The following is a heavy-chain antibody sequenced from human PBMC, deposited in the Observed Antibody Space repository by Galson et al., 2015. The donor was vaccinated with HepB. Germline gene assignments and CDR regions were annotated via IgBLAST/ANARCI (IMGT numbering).Heavy chain of an antibody. CDR2: INPNSGGT. J-gene: IGHJ4*02. D-gene: IGHD3-10*01. CDR1: AYTFTGYY. Sequence: SVKVSCKASAYTFTGYYMNWVRQAPGQGLEWMGWINPNSGGTNYARKFQGRVTMTRDTSISTAYMELSRLRSDDTAVYYCAREPITMVRGGAAPDYWGQGTLVTVSS. V-gene: IGHV1-2*02. CDR3: AREPITMVRGGAAPDY.